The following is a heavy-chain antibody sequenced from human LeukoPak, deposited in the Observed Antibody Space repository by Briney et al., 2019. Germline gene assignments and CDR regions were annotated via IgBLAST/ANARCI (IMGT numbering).Heavy chain of an antibody. V-gene: IGHV4-39*07. D-gene: IGHD3-10*01. Sequence: PSETLSLTCTVSGGSISSSPYYWGWIRQPPGKGPEWIGSIYYSGTTHYSPSLESRVTISVDTSKNQFSLKLSSVTAADTAVYYCARDRVKNWFDPWGQGTLVTVSS. CDR2: IYYSGTT. CDR3: ARDRVKNWFDP. J-gene: IGHJ5*02. CDR1: GGSISSSPYY.